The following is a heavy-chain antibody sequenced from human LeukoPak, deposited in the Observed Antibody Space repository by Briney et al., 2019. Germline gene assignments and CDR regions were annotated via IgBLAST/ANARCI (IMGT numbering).Heavy chain of an antibody. V-gene: IGHV4-59*13. CDR1: GGSISSYY. J-gene: IGHJ4*02. Sequence: PSETLSLTCTVSGGSISSYYWSWIRQPPGKGLEWIGYIYDSGNTKYNPSLKSRVTISIDTSKNQFSLKLSSVTAADTAVYYCAKGEGDYWGQGTLVTVSS. CDR3: AKGEGDY. CDR2: IYDSGNT. D-gene: IGHD2-21*01.